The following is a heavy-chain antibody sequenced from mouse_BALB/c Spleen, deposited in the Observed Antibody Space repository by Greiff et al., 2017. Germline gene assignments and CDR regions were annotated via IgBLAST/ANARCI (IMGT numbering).Heavy chain of an antibody. CDR1: GFTFSSYA. CDR3: ARDGYDYDVGAMDY. V-gene: IGHV5-9-4*01. D-gene: IGHD2-4*01. CDR2: ISSGGSYT. Sequence: EVKLVESGGGLVKPGGSLKLSCAASGFTFSSYAMSWVRQSPEKRLEWVAEISSGGSYTYYPDTVTGRFTISRDNAKNTLYLEMSSLRSEDTAMYYCARDGYDYDVGAMDYWGQGTSVTVSS. J-gene: IGHJ4*01.